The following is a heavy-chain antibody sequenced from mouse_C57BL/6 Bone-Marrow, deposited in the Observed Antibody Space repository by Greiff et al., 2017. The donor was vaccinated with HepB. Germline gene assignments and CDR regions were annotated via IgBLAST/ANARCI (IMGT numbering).Heavy chain of an antibody. CDR1: GFSFTSYG. Sequence: QVQLKESGPGLVQPSQSLSITCTVSGFSFTSYGVHWVRQSPGKGLEWLGVIWSGGSTDYNAAFISRLSISKDNSKSQVFFKMNSLQADDTAVYYCARTGGDYDVGGTWFAYWGQGTLVTVSA. CDR3: ARTGGDYDVGGTWFAY. CDR2: IWSGGST. V-gene: IGHV2-2*01. D-gene: IGHD2-4*01. J-gene: IGHJ3*01.